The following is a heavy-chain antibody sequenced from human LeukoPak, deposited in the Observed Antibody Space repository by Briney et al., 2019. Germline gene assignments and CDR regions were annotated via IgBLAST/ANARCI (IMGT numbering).Heavy chain of an antibody. Sequence: PGGSLRLSCAASGFTFSSYEMNWVRQAPGKGLEWVSYISSSGTNIYYADSVKGRFTISRDNAKNSLYLQMSSLRAEGTAIYYCAATQRWQQRNWFDPWGQGTLVTVSS. J-gene: IGHJ5*02. V-gene: IGHV3-48*03. CDR3: AATQRWQQRNWFDP. CDR1: GFTFSSYE. D-gene: IGHD5-24*01. CDR2: ISSSGTNI.